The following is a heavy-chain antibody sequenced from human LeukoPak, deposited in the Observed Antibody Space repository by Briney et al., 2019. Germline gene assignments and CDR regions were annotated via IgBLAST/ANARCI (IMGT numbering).Heavy chain of an antibody. CDR2: VWYEGTNK. CDR3: ARQGGLGNYATGSWFDP. D-gene: IGHD1-7*01. J-gene: IGHJ5*02. Sequence: GRSLRLSCAGSGFTFSNYGMHWVRQAPGKGLEWVAVVWYEGTNKYYADSVKGRFTISRDNSKNTLYLQMDSLRADDTAIYYCARQGGLGNYATGSWFDPWGQGTLVTVSP. CDR1: GFTFSNYG. V-gene: IGHV3-33*01.